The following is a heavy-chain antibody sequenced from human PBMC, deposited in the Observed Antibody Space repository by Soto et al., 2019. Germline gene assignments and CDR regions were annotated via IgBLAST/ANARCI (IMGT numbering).Heavy chain of an antibody. Sequence: QVQLQESGPGLVKPSQTLSLTCTVSGGSISSGDYYWSWIRQPPGKGLEWIGYIYYSGSTYYNPSLKRRVTISVDTSKNQFSLKLSSVTAADTAVYYCARVDYYDSSGSLNAFDIWGQGTMVTVSS. D-gene: IGHD3-22*01. CDR1: GGSISSGDYY. CDR3: ARVDYYDSSGSLNAFDI. V-gene: IGHV4-30-4*01. CDR2: IYYSGST. J-gene: IGHJ3*02.